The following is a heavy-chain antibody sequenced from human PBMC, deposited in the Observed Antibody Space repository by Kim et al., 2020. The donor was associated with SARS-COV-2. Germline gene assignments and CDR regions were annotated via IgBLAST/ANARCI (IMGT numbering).Heavy chain of an antibody. V-gene: IGHV3-48*04. J-gene: IGHJ6*01. CDR1: GFTFSSYN. CDR3: ARDQSRVTLIGVVRYGM. D-gene: IGHD3-22*01. CDR2: ISSSSSTI. Sequence: GGSLRLSCAASGFTFSSYNMNWVRQAPGKGLEWVSYISSSSSTIFYADSMKGRFTISSDNAKNSLYLQMDSLRAEDTAVYYCARDQSRVTLIGVVRYGM.